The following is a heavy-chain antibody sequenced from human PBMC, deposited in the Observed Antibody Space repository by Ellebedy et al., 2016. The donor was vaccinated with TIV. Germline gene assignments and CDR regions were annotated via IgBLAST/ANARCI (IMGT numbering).Heavy chain of an antibody. V-gene: IGHV3-74*01. CDR2: INDDGNRI. D-gene: IGHD2-21*01. Sequence: GESLKISCAASGFTFTNYAIHWVRQRPGKGLVWVSHINDDGNRITYADSVKGRFAISRDIARNTLFLQMDSLRAEDTAVYYCARDRMGATYTFDMWGQGTMVTVSS. CDR3: ARDRMGATYTFDM. CDR1: GFTFTNYA. J-gene: IGHJ3*02.